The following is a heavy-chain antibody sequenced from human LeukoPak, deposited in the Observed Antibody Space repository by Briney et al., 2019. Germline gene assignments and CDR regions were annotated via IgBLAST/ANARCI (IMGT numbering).Heavy chain of an antibody. Sequence: SENLSLTSTVSTSSISSYYWSWLRQPPGKGLEWIRYINYSGSTHYNPALKSRVTISVDTSKNQFPLDLSSVTAADTAVYYCASGPYPAAGTDHQFDYWGQGTLVTVSS. V-gene: IGHV4-59*01. CDR3: ASGPYPAAGTDHQFDY. J-gene: IGHJ4*02. CDR2: INYSGST. D-gene: IGHD6-13*01. CDR1: TSSISSYY.